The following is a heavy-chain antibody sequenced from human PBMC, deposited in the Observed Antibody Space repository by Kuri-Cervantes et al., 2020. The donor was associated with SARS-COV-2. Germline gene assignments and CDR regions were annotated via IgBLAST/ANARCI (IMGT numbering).Heavy chain of an antibody. J-gene: IGHJ6*01. Sequence: ASVNVSCKASGYTFTSYYMQWVRQAPGQGLEWMGIINPSVSTTSYARRYQGRVTVTSDTSTSTVYMELSSLRSEDTAVYYCARATPCKEYGSGWYFGGKTQADSYGMDVWGQGTTVTVSS. CDR1: GYTFTSYY. V-gene: IGHV1-46*01. CDR2: INPSVSTT. CDR3: ARATPCKEYGSGWYFGGKTQADSYGMDV. D-gene: IGHD6-19*01.